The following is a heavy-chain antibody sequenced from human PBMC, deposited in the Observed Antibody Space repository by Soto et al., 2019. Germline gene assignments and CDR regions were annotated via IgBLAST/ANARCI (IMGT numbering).Heavy chain of an antibody. CDR1: GFTFDDYT. CDR3: AKEHFGGSSSSFDYGMDV. J-gene: IGHJ6*02. V-gene: IGHV3-43*01. Sequence: GGSLRLSCAASGFTFDDYTMHWVRQAPGKGLEWVSLISWDGGSTYYADSVKGRFTISRDNSKNSLYLQMNSLRTEDTALYYCAKEHFGGSSSSFDYGMDVWGQGTTVTVSS. CDR2: ISWDGGST. D-gene: IGHD6-6*01.